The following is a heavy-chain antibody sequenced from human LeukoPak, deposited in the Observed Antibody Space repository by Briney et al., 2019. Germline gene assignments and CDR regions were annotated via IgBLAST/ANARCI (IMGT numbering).Heavy chain of an antibody. CDR1: GFTFNNYG. D-gene: IGHD5-24*01. V-gene: IGHV3-30*02. CDR3: AKDLPIMALDY. Sequence: GGSLKLSCAASGFTFNNYGMHWVRQAPGKGQEWVAFIRYDGSNKYYADSVKGRFTISRDISKNTVYLQMNSLRPEDTAVYYCAKDLPIMALDYWGQGTLVTVSS. J-gene: IGHJ4*02. CDR2: IRYDGSNK.